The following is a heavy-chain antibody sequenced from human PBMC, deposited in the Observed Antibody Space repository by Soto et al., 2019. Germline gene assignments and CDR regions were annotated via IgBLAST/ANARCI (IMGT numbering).Heavy chain of an antibody. Sequence: VGSLRLSCAASGFTFSSYAMSWVRQAPGKGLEWVSAISGSGGSTYYADSVKGRFTISRDNSKNTLYLQMNSLRAEDTAVYYCAKDRVWSGTYYYYYYGMDVWGQGTTVTVSS. J-gene: IGHJ6*02. V-gene: IGHV3-23*01. CDR2: ISGSGGST. D-gene: IGHD3-3*01. CDR1: GFTFSSYA. CDR3: AKDRVWSGTYYYYYYGMDV.